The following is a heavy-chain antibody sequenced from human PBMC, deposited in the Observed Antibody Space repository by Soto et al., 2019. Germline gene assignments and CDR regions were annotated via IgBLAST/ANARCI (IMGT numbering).Heavy chain of an antibody. D-gene: IGHD6-6*01. CDR1: GGSISSSSXY. CDR2: IYYSGST. Sequence: SETLSLTCTVXGGSISSSSXYWGXXXXXXXKGLEWIGSIYYSGSTYYNPSLKSRVTISVDTSKNQFSLKLSSVTAADTAVYYCASTYSSSRGNYYGMDVWGQGTTVTVS. CDR3: ASTYSSSRGNYYGMDV. J-gene: IGHJ6*02. V-gene: IGHV4-39*01.